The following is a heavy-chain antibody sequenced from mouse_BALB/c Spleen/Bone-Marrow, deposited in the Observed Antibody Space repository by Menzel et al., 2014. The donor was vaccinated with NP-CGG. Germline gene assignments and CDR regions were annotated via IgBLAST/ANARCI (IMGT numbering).Heavy chain of an antibody. CDR2: INQDSSTI. J-gene: IGHJ4*01. V-gene: IGHV4-1*02. CDR3: ARNAYYAMDY. Sequence: EVKVVESGGGLVQPGGSLKLSCAASGFDFSRYWMSWVRQAPGKGLEWIGEINQDSSTINYTPSLKDKFIISRDNAKNTLYLQMSKVRSEDTALYYCARNAYYAMDYWGQGTSVTVSS. CDR1: GFDFSRYW.